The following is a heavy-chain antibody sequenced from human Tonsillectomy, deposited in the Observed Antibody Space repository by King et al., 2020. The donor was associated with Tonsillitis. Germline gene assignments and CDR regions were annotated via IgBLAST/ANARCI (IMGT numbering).Heavy chain of an antibody. V-gene: IGHV3-23*04. Sequence: VQLVESGGGLVQPGGSLRLSCAASGFTFSNYAMSWVRQAPGKGLEWVSVISGSGGSTYYADSVKGRFTISRDNSKNKLYLQMNSLRAEDTDVYYGAKDASFAHSGALFDYWGQGTLVTVSS. CDR1: GFTFSNYA. CDR2: ISGSGGST. J-gene: IGHJ4*02. CDR3: AKDASFAHSGALFDY. D-gene: IGHD2-15*01.